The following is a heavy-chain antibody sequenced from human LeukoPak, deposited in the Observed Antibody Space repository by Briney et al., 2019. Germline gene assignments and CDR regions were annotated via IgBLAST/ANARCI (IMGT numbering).Heavy chain of an antibody. CDR3: ARGGTIFTFFDY. V-gene: IGHV4-61*02. D-gene: IGHD3-10*02. Sequence: PSETLSLTCTVSGGSISSGDYYWSWIRQSAGKGLEWIGRVYTSGNTMYNPSLESRVTISIDTSNNRFSLRLNSVTAADTAVYYCARGGTIFTFFDYWGQGTLVTVSS. CDR1: GGSISSGDYY. CDR2: VYTSGNT. J-gene: IGHJ4*02.